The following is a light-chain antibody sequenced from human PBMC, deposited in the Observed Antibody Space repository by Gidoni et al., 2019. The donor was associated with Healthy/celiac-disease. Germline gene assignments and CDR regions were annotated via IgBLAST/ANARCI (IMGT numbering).Light chain of an antibody. J-gene: IGKJ5*01. V-gene: IGKV3D-15*01. CDR3: QQYNNWPT. Sequence: EKVMTQSPATLSVSPGERATLYCRPSQSVSSNLAWYQQKPSQAPKLLSYGASTRATVIPAMFSGSGSATESLLTISRLPSEYFAVYYCQQYNNWPTFGQGTRLEIK. CDR2: GAS. CDR1: QSVSSN.